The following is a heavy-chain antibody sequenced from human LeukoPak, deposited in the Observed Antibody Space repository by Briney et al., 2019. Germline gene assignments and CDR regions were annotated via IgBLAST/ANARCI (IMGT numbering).Heavy chain of an antibody. Sequence: KPGGSLRLSCAASGFTFSSYSMNWVRQAPGKGLEWVSSISSSSSYIYYADSVKGRFTISRDNAKNSLYLQMNSLRAEDTAVYYCARDPSVERRHYYYYYMDVWGKGTTVTVSS. D-gene: IGHD1-1*01. CDR3: ARDPSVERRHYYYYYMDV. J-gene: IGHJ6*03. CDR2: ISSSSSYI. CDR1: GFTFSSYS. V-gene: IGHV3-21*01.